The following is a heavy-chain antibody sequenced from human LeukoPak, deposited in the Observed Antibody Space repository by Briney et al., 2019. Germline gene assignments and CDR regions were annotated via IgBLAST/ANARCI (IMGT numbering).Heavy chain of an antibody. Sequence: SVKVSSKASGGTFSSYAISWVRQAPGQGLEWVGRIMPILGIANYAQKFQGRVTITADKSTSTAYMELSSLRSEDTAVYYCARHTVGYYFDYWGQGTLVTVSS. D-gene: IGHD4-17*01. CDR1: GGTFSSYA. V-gene: IGHV1-69*04. CDR3: ARHTVGYYFDY. CDR2: IMPILGIA. J-gene: IGHJ4*02.